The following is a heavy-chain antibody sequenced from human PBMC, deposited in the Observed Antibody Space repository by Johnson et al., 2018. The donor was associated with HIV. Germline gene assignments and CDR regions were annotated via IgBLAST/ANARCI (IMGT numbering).Heavy chain of an antibody. Sequence: VQLVESGGGLVQPGGSLRLSCAASGFTFSDHYMDWVRQAPGKGLEWVGRTRNKANSYTTEYAASVKGRFTISRDDSKNSLYLQMNSLKTEDTAVYYCAKDLELSPGTARAVGGSCYYAHFDIWGQGTMVTVSS. CDR1: GFTFSDHY. CDR2: TRNKANSYTT. J-gene: IGHJ3*02. D-gene: IGHD2-15*01. V-gene: IGHV3-72*01. CDR3: AKDLELSPGTARAVGGSCYYAHFDI.